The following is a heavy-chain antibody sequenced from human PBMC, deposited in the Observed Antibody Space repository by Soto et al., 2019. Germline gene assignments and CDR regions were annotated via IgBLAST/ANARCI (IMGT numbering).Heavy chain of an antibody. D-gene: IGHD6-13*01. CDR1: GFTFSSYA. CDR3: ARDRQYRSSWIDY. CDR2: ISYDGSNK. J-gene: IGHJ4*02. Sequence: QVQLVESGGGVVQPGRSLRLSCAASGFTFSSYAMHWVRQAPGKGLEWVAVISYDGSNKYYADSVKGRFTISRDNSKNTLYLQMNSLRAEDTAVYYCARDRQYRSSWIDYWGQGTLVTVSS. V-gene: IGHV3-30-3*01.